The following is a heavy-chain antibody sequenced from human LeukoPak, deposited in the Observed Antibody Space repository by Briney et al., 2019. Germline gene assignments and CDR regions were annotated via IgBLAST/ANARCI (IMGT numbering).Heavy chain of an antibody. D-gene: IGHD5-18*01. CDR1: GGSISSYY. J-gene: IGHJ5*02. V-gene: IGHV4-4*07. CDR2: VCSGGST. CDR3: ARRSLTALSWFDP. Sequence: SETLSLTCTVSGGSISSYYWSWIRQPAGKGLEWIGRVCSGGSTHYNPSLKSRVTISIDTSKNQFSLHLTSVTAADTAVYYCARRSLTALSWFDPWGQGALVTVSS.